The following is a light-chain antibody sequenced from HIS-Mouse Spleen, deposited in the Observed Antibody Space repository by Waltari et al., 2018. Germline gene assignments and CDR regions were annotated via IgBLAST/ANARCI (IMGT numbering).Light chain of an antibody. CDR3: SSYTSSSTPL. Sequence: QSALTQPASVSGSPGQSITISCTGTSSDVGGYNYVSWYQQHPGKAPKLMIYEVSNLPSGVSNRFSGSKSGNTASLTISGLQAEDEADYYCSSYTSSSTPLFGGGTKLTVL. CDR2: EVS. V-gene: IGLV2-14*01. J-gene: IGLJ3*02. CDR1: SSDVGGYNY.